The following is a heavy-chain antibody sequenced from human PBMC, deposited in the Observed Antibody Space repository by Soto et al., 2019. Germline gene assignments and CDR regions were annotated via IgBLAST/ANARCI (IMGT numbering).Heavy chain of an antibody. CDR2: IYPSDSNT. Sequence: GESLKISCTGSGYSFTNYWIGWVRQMPGKGLEWMGIIYPSDSNTRYSPSFQGQVTISADKSISTAYLQWSSLKASDTAMYFCATQGYCSNTACYTVNYWGQGTQVTFSS. V-gene: IGHV5-51*01. J-gene: IGHJ4*02. D-gene: IGHD2-2*02. CDR3: ATQGYCSNTACYTVNY. CDR1: GYSFTNYW.